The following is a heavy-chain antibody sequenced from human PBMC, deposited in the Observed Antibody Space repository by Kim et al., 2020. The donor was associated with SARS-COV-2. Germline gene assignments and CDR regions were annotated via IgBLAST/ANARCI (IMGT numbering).Heavy chain of an antibody. CDR1: GGPISSGGYY. CDR3: ARGPVRSGIVVVPAARGIAY. CDR2: IYYSGST. D-gene: IGHD2-2*01. J-gene: IGHJ4*02. V-gene: IGHV4-31*03. Sequence: SETLSLTCTVSGGPISSGGYYWSWIRQHPGKGLEWIGYIYYSGSTYYNPSLKSRITISVDTSKNQFSLKLSSVTAADTAVYYCARGPVRSGIVVVPAARGIAYWGQGTLVTVSS.